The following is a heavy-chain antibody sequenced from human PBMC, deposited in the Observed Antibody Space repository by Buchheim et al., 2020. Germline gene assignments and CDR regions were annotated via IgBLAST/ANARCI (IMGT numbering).Heavy chain of an antibody. V-gene: IGHV3-48*02. CDR2: ISSGNTITT. Sequence: DVQLVESGGGLIQPGGSLRLSCAASGFTFSSYSMNWVRQAPGKGLEWVSYISSGNTITTHYADPVLGRFTISRDNAKNSLYLQMNSLRDEDTAVYYCARRGVREFDYWGQRTL. D-gene: IGHD1-26*01. CDR3: ARRGVREFDY. J-gene: IGHJ4*02. CDR1: GFTFSSYS.